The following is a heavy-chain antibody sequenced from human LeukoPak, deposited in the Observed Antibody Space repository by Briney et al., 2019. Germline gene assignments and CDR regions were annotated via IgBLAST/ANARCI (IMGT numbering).Heavy chain of an antibody. CDR2: ISGSGGST. CDR1: GFTFSSYA. CDR3: ASHQGYCSGGSCYSTPTYGMDV. Sequence: GGSLRLSCAASGFTFSSYAMSWVRQAPGKGLEWVSAISGSGGSTYYADSVKGRFTISRDNSKNTLYLQMNSLRAEDTAVYYCASHQGYCSGGSCYSTPTYGMDVWGQGTTVTVSS. J-gene: IGHJ6*02. V-gene: IGHV3-23*01. D-gene: IGHD2-15*01.